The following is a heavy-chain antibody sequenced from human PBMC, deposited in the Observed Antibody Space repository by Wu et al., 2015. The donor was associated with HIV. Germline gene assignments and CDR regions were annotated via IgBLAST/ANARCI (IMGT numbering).Heavy chain of an antibody. J-gene: IGHJ4*02. V-gene: IGHV1-69*11. CDR3: ARAEYCGRNCYSVSDY. Sequence: QVQLVQSGAAVKKPGSSVKVSCKAFGGTFSNSAISWVRQAPGQGLEWMGGIIPVLGTTNYAQKFQDRVTFTADESTSTAYMDLSSLRSQDTAIYYCARAEYCGRNCYSVSDYWGQGTLVTVSS. CDR2: IIPVLGTT. D-gene: IGHD2-21*01. CDR1: GGTFSNSA.